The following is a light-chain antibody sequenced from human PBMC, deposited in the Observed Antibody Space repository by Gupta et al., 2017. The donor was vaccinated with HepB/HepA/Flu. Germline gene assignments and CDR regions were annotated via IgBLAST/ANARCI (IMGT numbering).Light chain of an antibody. V-gene: IGLV4-69*01. Sequence: QPVLTPPTSASSSLGASVNLSCSLSSGHSDYAIAWHQQQPEKGPQYLMRVNSDGSHYKGDGIPDRFSGSSSGAERYLTISSLQSEDEADYYCQTWVTGIRVFGGGTKLTVL. J-gene: IGLJ3*02. CDR1: SGHSDYA. CDR2: VNSDGSH. CDR3: QTWVTGIRV.